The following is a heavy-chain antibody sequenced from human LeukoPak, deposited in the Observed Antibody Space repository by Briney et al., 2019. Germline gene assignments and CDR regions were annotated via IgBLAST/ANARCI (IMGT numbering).Heavy chain of an antibody. Sequence: NPGGSLRLSCAASGFTFSNVWMSWVRQAPGKGLEWVGRIKSKTDGGTTDYAAPVKGRFTISRDDSKNTLYLQMNSLKTEDTAVYYCTTGPYSSSWYWLHWGQGTLVTVSS. J-gene: IGHJ4*02. D-gene: IGHD6-13*01. V-gene: IGHV3-15*01. CDR3: TTGPYSSSWYWLH. CDR2: IKSKTDGGTT. CDR1: GFTFSNVW.